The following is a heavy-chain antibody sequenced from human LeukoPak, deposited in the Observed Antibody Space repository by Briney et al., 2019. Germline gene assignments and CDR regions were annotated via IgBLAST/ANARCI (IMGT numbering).Heavy chain of an antibody. V-gene: IGHV4-61*01. CDR3: ARGGDY. CDR2: IYSTGST. J-gene: IGHJ4*02. CDR1: GGSVSSGSDY. Sequence: PSETLSLTCTVSGGSVSSGSDYWSWIRQPPGKGLEWIGYIYSTGSTNYKSSLKSRVTISVDTSKNQFSLRLRSVTAADTAVYYCARGGDYWGQGTLVTVSS.